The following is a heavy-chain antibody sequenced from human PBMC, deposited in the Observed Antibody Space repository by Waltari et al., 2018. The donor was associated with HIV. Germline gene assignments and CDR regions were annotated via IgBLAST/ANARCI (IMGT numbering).Heavy chain of an antibody. V-gene: IGHV4-39*07. CDR1: GCSISSHVYH. D-gene: IGHD4-17*01. CDR2: IYYTGNT. Sequence: QLRLQESGPRLVKSSETLSLTCSVSGCSISSHVYHWGWSRQSPGKGLEWIGSIYYTGNTYYKRSLKGGVTISIDTSKDQFSLRLTSVTAADTAIYYCVAQDYSDSVDWWGQGTLVTVFS. CDR3: VAQDYSDSVDW. J-gene: IGHJ4*02.